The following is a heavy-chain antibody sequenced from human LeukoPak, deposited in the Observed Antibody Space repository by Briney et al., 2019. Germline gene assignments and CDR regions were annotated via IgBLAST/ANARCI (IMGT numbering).Heavy chain of an antibody. CDR1: GGSISSGSNY. D-gene: IGHD2-2*01. Sequence: PSETLSLTCTVSGGSISSGSNYWSWIRQPAGKGLEWIGRIYTTGSTNYNPSLKSRVTISVDTSKNQFSLKLSSVTAADTAVYYCARVVPAAFDAFDIWGQGTMVTVSS. J-gene: IGHJ3*02. CDR2: IYTTGST. V-gene: IGHV4-61*02. CDR3: ARVVPAAFDAFDI.